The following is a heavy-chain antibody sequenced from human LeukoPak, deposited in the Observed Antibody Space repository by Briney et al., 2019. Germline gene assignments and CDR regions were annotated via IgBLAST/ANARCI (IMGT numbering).Heavy chain of an antibody. D-gene: IGHD6-25*01. CDR2: TYYSGST. CDR1: GGSISSYY. J-gene: IGHJ4*02. CDR3: ARRPRAHPFDY. V-gene: IGHV4-59*01. Sequence: SETLSLTCTVSGGSISSYYWSWIRQPPGKGLEWIGYTYYSGSTNYNPSLKSRVTISVDTSKNQFSLKLSSVTAADTAVYYCARRPRAHPFDYWGQGTLVTVSS.